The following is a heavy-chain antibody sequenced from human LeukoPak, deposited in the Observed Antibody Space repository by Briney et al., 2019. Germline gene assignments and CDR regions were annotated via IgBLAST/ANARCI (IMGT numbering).Heavy chain of an antibody. J-gene: IGHJ6*02. D-gene: IGHD6-19*01. V-gene: IGHV3-33*01. CDR2: IWYDGSNK. CDR3: ARDKKAVDGTYYYGMDV. Sequence: GRSLRLSCAASVFTFSSYGMHWVRQAPGKGLEWVAVIWYDGSNKYYADSVKGRFTISRDNSKNTLYLQMNSLRAEDTAVYYCARDKKAVDGTYYYGMDVWGQGTTVTVSS. CDR1: VFTFSSYG.